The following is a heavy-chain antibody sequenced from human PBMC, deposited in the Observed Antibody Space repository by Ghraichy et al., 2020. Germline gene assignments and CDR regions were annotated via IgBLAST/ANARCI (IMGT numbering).Heavy chain of an antibody. V-gene: IGHV3-13*01. Sequence: LSLTCAASGFTFSLYDMHWVRQATGKGLEWVSGVGTAGDTYYPGSVKGRFTISREDDKNSLYLQMNSLRAGDTAVYYCARVYPENYYVMDVWGQGTTVTVSS. CDR2: VGTAGDT. CDR1: GFTFSLYD. CDR3: ARVYPENYYVMDV. J-gene: IGHJ6*02.